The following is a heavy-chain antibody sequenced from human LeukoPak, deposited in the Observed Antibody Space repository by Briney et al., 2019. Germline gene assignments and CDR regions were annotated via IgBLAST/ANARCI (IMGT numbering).Heavy chain of an antibody. CDR1: GGSISSSSYY. CDR3: ARIGYSSGWPQIDY. J-gene: IGHJ4*02. Sequence: SETLSLTCTVSGGSISSSSYYWGWIRQPPGKGLEWIGSIYYSGSIYYNPSLKSRVTISVDTSKNQFSLKLSSVTAADTAVYYCARIGYSSGWPQIDYWGQGTLVTVSS. CDR2: IYYSGSI. V-gene: IGHV4-39*01. D-gene: IGHD6-19*01.